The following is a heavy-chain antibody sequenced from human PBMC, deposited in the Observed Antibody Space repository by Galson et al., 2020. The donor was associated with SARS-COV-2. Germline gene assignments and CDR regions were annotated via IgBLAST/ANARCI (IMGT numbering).Heavy chain of an antibody. CDR3: ATGFAYSSSAGAVY. J-gene: IGHJ4*02. D-gene: IGHD6-6*01. CDR2: FDPEDGET. Sequence: ASVKVSCKVFGYTLTELSMHWVRQAPGKGLEWMGGFDPEDGETIYAQKFQGRVTMTEDTSTDTAYMELSSLRSEDTAVYYCATGFAYSSSAGAVYWGQGTLVTVSS. CDR1: GYTLTELS. V-gene: IGHV1-24*01.